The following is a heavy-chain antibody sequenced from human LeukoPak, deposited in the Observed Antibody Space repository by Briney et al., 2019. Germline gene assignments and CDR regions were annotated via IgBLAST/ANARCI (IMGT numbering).Heavy chain of an antibody. CDR1: GYTFTGYY. D-gene: IGHD3-22*01. CDR2: INPNSGGT. CDR3: ARVAYYYDSSGCYSAGYFDY. J-gene: IGHJ4*02. V-gene: IGHV1-2*04. Sequence: ASVKVSCKASGYTFTGYYMHWVRQAPGQGLEWMGWINPNSGGTDYAQKFQGWVTMTRDTSISTAYMELSRLRSDDTAVYYCARVAYYYDSSGCYSAGYFDYWGQGTLVTVSS.